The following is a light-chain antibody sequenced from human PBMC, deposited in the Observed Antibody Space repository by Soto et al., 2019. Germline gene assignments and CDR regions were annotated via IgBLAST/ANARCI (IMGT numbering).Light chain of an antibody. CDR1: SSDVGRYNF. CDR3: CSYAGSSTLL. Sequence: QSALTQPSSVSGSPGQSITISCTGTSSDVGRYNFVSWYQQHPGKAPKLMIYEGSKRPSGVSHLFSGSKSGTAASLTISGLPAEDEADYCCCSYAGSSTLLFGGGTKLTVL. V-gene: IGLV2-23*01. J-gene: IGLJ2*01. CDR2: EGS.